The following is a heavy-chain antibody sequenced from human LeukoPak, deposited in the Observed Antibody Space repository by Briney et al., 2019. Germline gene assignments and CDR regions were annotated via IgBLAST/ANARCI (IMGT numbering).Heavy chain of an antibody. CDR3: TTVNSSGYYFEYYFDY. CDR1: GFPFSNAW. Sequence: PGGAPRLSRASSGFPFSNAWMSLVRPAPGKGLGLVCRFKNKTDGGTTDYAAPVKGRFTISRDDSKNTLYLQMNSLKTEDTAVYYCTTVNSSGYYFEYYFDYWGQGTLVTVSS. J-gene: IGHJ4*02. CDR2: FKNKTDGGTT. V-gene: IGHV3-15*01. D-gene: IGHD3-22*01.